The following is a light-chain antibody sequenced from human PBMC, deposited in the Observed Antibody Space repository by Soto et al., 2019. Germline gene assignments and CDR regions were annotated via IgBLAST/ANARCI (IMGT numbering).Light chain of an antibody. CDR2: DNY. CDR3: GTWDGSMSGGGV. V-gene: IGLV1-51*01. CDR1: NAXIGSNS. Sequence: QSVLTQPPSVPAAPGQPVTISCSGSNAXIGSNSVAWYQQVPGSAPKLLIYDNYHRPSGIPDRFSGSKSGTSATLAITGLQTXXXADXXXGTWDGSMSGGGVFGGGTKLTVL. J-gene: IGLJ3*02.